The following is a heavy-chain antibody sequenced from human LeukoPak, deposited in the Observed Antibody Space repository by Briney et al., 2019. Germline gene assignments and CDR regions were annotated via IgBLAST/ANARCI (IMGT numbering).Heavy chain of an antibody. CDR3: ARTRSVDGMDV. D-gene: IGHD2-15*01. CDR1: GFTFSSYG. J-gene: IGHJ6*02. Sequence: GGSLRLSCAASGFTFSSYGMHWVRQAPGKGLEWVAVISYDGSNKYYADSVKGRFTISRDNSKNTLYLQMNSLRAEDTAVYYCARTRSVDGMDVWGQGTTVTVSS. V-gene: IGHV3-30*03. CDR2: ISYDGSNK.